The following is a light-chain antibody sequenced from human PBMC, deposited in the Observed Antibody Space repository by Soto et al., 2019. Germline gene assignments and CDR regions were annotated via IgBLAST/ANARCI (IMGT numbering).Light chain of an antibody. CDR3: SSFPYDRISV. CDR1: HNDIGTYDY. V-gene: IGLV2-14*03. J-gene: IGLJ1*01. Sequence: QSVLTQPTSVSGSPGQSITISCTGNHNDIGTYDYVSWYQQHPGRAPRLLIYGVTTRPSGISDRFSASKSGLTASLTISGLQPEDEADYYCSSFPYDRISVFGPGTKVTV. CDR2: GVT.